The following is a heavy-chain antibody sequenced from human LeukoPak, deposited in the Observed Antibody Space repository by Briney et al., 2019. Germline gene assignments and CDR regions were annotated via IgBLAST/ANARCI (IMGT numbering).Heavy chain of an antibody. CDR2: ISAYNGNT. CDR3: ARASGSYCSSTSWNDAFDI. D-gene: IGHD2-2*01. Sequence: SVKVSCKASGYTFSSYGITWVRLAPGQGLEWMGWISAYNGNTNYAQNLQGRVTMTTDTSTSTAYLELKSLSSDDTAVYYCARASGSYCSSTSWNDAFDIWGQGTMVTVSS. J-gene: IGHJ3*02. CDR1: GYTFSSYG. V-gene: IGHV1-18*01.